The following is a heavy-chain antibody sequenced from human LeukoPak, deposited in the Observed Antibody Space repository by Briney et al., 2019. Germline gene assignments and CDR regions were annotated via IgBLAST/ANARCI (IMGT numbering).Heavy chain of an antibody. CDR1: GGSISSGDYS. CDR3: ARDRGQYGMDV. J-gene: IGHJ6*02. Sequence: SQTLSLTCAVSGGSISSGDYSWSWIRQPPGKGLEWIGYIYHSGSTYYNPSLKSRVTISVDRSKNQFSLKLTSVTAADTAVYYCARDRGQYGMDVWGQGTTVTVSS. CDR2: IYHSGST. V-gene: IGHV4-30-2*01.